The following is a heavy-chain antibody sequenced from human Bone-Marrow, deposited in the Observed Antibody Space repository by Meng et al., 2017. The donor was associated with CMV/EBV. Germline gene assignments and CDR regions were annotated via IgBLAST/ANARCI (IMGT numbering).Heavy chain of an antibody. Sequence: SVKVSCKASGYTFTGYYMHWVRQAPGQGLEWMGGIIPIFRTANYAQKFQGRVTLTTDESTTTVYMELSSLRSDDTALYYCARTRYDSTAYDGYYYYAMDVWGQGTTVTVSS. D-gene: IGHD3-22*01. J-gene: IGHJ6*02. CDR2: IIPIFRTA. CDR1: GYTFTGYY. CDR3: ARTRYDSTAYDGYYYYAMDV. V-gene: IGHV1-69*05.